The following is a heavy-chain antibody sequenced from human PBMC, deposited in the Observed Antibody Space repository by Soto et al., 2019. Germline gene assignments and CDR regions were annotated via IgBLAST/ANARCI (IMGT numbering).Heavy chain of an antibody. CDR2: IVPIYRTA. J-gene: IGHJ4*02. D-gene: IGHD6-13*01. CDR3: VRDSGAKLSSS. Sequence: AVKVSCKASGGTFSSYRINWVRQAPGQGLEWVGGIVPIYRTADYAQKFQGRVIITADESARTSYMELRSLRSQDTAVYYCVRDSGAKLSSSWGQGTLVTVSS. V-gene: IGHV1-69*13. CDR1: GGTFSSYR.